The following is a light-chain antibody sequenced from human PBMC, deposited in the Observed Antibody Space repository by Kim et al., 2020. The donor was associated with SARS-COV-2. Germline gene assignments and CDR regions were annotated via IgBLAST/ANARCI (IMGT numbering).Light chain of an antibody. J-gene: IGKJ2*01. CDR3: MQALKAYT. CDR2: LGS. CDR1: QSLLYSNGYNY. V-gene: IGKV2-28*01. Sequence: DIVMTQSPLTLPVTPGEPASISCRSSQSLLYSNGYNYLDWYLQKPGQSPQLLIYLGSNRASGVPDRFSGSGSGTDFTLKISRVEAEDVGVYYCMQALKAYTFGQGTKLEI.